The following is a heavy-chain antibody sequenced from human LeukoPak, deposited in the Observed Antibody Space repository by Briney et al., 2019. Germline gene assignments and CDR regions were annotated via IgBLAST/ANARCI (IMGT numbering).Heavy chain of an antibody. Sequence: SETLSLTCAVYGGSFSGYYWSWIRQPPGKGLEWIGEINHSGSTNYNPSLKSRVTISVDTSKNQFSLKLSSVTAADTAVYSCASAQRGELSTPNFDYWGQGTLVTVSS. CDR3: ASAQRGELSTPNFDY. J-gene: IGHJ4*02. V-gene: IGHV4-34*01. CDR1: GGSFSGYY. CDR2: INHSGST. D-gene: IGHD3-16*02.